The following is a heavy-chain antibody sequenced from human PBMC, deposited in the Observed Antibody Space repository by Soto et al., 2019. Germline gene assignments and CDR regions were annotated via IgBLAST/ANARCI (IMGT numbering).Heavy chain of an antibody. Sequence: GASVKVSCKASGYTFTSYAMHWVRQAPGQRLEWMGWINAGNGNTKYSQKFQGRVTITRDTSASTAYMELSSLRSEDTAVYYCARVLDGDTAMAYPVFDYGGKGTLVTVPS. D-gene: IGHD5-18*01. CDR3: ARVLDGDTAMAYPVFDY. V-gene: IGHV1-3*01. CDR1: GYTFTSYA. J-gene: IGHJ4*02. CDR2: INAGNGNT.